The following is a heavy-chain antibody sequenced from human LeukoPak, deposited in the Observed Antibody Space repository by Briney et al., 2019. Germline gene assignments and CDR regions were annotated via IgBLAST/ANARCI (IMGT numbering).Heavy chain of an antibody. CDR3: AHFGYYDFWSGYSDGAFDI. V-gene: IGHV2-5*02. CDR2: IYWDDDK. J-gene: IGHJ3*02. Sequence: SGPTLVKPTQTLTLTCTFSGFSLSTSGVGVGWIRQPPGKALEWLALIYWDDDKRYSPSLKSRLTITKDTSKNQVVLTMTNMDPVDTATYYCAHFGYYDFWSGYSDGAFDIWGQGTMVTVSS. CDR1: GFSLSTSGVG. D-gene: IGHD3-3*01.